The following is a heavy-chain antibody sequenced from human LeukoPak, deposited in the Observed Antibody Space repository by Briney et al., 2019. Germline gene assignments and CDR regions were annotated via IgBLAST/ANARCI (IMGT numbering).Heavy chain of an antibody. CDR2: ISSSGSTI. CDR3: AELGITMIGGV. J-gene: IGHJ6*04. Sequence: GRSLRLSCAASGFTFSSHWMSWVRQAPGKGLEWVSYISSSGSTIYYADSVKGRFTISRDNAKNSLYLQMNSLRAEDTAVYYCAELGITMIGGVWGKGTTVTISS. D-gene: IGHD3-10*02. V-gene: IGHV3-48*03. CDR1: GFTFSSHW.